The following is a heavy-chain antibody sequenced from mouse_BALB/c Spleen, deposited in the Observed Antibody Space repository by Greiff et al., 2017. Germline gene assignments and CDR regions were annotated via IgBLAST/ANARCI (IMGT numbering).Heavy chain of an antibody. CDR3: ARGGRGSSPLWYFDV. Sequence: EVKLMESGGGLVKPGGSLKLSCAASGFTFSSYAMSWVRQTPEKRLEWVASISSGGSTYYPDSVKGRFTISRDNARNILYLQMSSLRSEDTAMYYCARGGRGSSPLWYFDVWGAGTTVTVAS. CDR2: ISSGGST. D-gene: IGHD1-1*01. J-gene: IGHJ1*01. V-gene: IGHV5-6-5*01. CDR1: GFTFSSYA.